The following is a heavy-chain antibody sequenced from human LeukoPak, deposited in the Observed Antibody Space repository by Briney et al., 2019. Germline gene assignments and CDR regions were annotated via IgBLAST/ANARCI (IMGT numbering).Heavy chain of an antibody. CDR3: AKGTTRAGRWIEDFDY. Sequence: GGSLRLSCAASGFTFSSYGMHWVRQAPGKGLEWVAFIRFDGTNKYSVDSVKGRFTISRDNSKDTLYLQMNSLRAEDTAVYYCAKGTTRAGRWIEDFDYWGQGTLVTVSS. D-gene: IGHD6-13*01. CDR2: IRFDGTNK. V-gene: IGHV3-30*02. J-gene: IGHJ4*02. CDR1: GFTFSSYG.